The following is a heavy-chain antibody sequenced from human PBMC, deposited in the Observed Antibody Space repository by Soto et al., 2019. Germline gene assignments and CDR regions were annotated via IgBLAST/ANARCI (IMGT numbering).Heavy chain of an antibody. J-gene: IGHJ5*02. CDR3: ASDRQDIVVVPAAIYRWFDP. CDR2: ISAYNGNT. Sequence: QVQLVQSGAEVKKPGASVKVSCKASGYTFTSYGISWVRQAPGQGLEWMGWISAYNGNTNYAQKLQGRVTMTTDTSTSTAYMELGSLRSDDTAVYYCASDRQDIVVVPAAIYRWFDPWGEGTLVTVSS. CDR1: GYTFTSYG. D-gene: IGHD2-2*02. V-gene: IGHV1-18*04.